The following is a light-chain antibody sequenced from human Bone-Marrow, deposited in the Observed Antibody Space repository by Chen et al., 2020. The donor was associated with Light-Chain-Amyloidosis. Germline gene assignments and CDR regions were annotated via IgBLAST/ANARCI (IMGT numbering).Light chain of an antibody. Sequence: EIVLTQSPGTLSLSLGEGANLSSRASQTISSNYLTWYQQKFGQAPRLLIYGSSSRSTGIPDRFTGSGSGTDFTLTINRLEPEDFAMYYCQQYGTSPLTFGRGTKVEIK. J-gene: IGKJ4*01. CDR3: QQYGTSPLT. CDR2: GSS. CDR1: QTISSNY. V-gene: IGKV3-20*01.